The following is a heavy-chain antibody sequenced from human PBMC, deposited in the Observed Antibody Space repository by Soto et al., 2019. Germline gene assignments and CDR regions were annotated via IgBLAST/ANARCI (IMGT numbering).Heavy chain of an antibody. D-gene: IGHD6-19*01. CDR2: IYDNGTT. CDR1: GDSISGYY. V-gene: IGHV4-59*01. Sequence: QVQLQESGPGLVKPSETLSLTCTVSGDSISGYYWSWIRQPPGKGLEWIGDIYDNGTTNYNPSLKRRVTISIDTSKNQFSLKLSSVTAADTAVYYCARGYSSGWVYFDFWGQGTLVTVSS. J-gene: IGHJ4*02. CDR3: ARGYSSGWVYFDF.